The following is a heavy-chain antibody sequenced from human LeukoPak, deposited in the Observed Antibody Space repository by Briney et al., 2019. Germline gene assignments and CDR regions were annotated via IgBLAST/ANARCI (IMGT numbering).Heavy chain of an antibody. J-gene: IGHJ6*03. D-gene: IGHD2-15*01. CDR1: GYTFTSYA. V-gene: IGHV7-4-1*02. CDR3: AREGYCSGGSCYSYPYYYYMDV. CDR2: INTNTGNP. Sequence: ASVKVSCKASGYTFTSYAMNWVRQAPGQGLEWMGWINTNTGNPTYAQGFTGRFVFSLDTSVSTAYLQISSLKAEDTAVYYCAREGYCSGGSCYSYPYYYYMDVWGKGTTVTVSS.